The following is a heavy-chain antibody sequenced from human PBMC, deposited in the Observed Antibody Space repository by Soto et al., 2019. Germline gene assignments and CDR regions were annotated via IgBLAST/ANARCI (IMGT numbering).Heavy chain of an antibody. D-gene: IGHD2-8*02. CDR2: IYYSGST. Sequence: SETLSLTCTVSGGSISSSSYYWGWIRQPPGKGLEWIGSIYYSGSTYYNPSLKSRVTISVDTSKNQFSLKLSSVTAADTAVYYCARLVVYAISWFDPWGQGTLVTVSS. V-gene: IGHV4-39*01. CDR3: ARLVVYAISWFDP. CDR1: GGSISSSSYY. J-gene: IGHJ5*02.